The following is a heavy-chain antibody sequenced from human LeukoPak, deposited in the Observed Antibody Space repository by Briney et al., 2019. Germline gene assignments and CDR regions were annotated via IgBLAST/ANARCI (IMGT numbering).Heavy chain of an antibody. CDR1: GFAFSRYP. V-gene: IGHV3-30*02. Sequence: GGSLRVSCVASGFAFSRYPMTWVRQAPGKGLEWVAFIRYDGSNKYYADSVKGRFTISRDNSKNTLYLQMNSLRAEDTAVYYCAKDGFCSSTSCSIHAFDVWGQGTMVTVSS. CDR2: IRYDGSNK. CDR3: AKDGFCSSTSCSIHAFDV. J-gene: IGHJ3*01. D-gene: IGHD2-2*01.